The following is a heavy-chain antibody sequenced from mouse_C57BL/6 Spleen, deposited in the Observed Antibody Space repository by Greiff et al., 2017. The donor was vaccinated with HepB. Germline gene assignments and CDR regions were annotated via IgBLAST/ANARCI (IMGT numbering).Heavy chain of an antibody. Sequence: VKLQQPGAELVKPGASVKMSCKASGYTFTSYWITWVKQRPGQGLEWIGDIYPGSGSTNYNEKFKSKATLTVDTSSSTAYMQLSSLTSEDSAVYYCARYDYDAAMDYWGQGTSVTVSS. CDR2: IYPGSGST. V-gene: IGHV1-55*01. J-gene: IGHJ4*01. CDR3: ARYDYDAAMDY. CDR1: GYTFTSYW. D-gene: IGHD2-4*01.